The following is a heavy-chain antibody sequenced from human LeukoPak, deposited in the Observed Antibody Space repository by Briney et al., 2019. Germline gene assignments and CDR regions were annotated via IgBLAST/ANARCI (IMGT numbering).Heavy chain of an antibody. Sequence: ASVKVSCKASRYTLTEFSMHWVRQAPGKGLEWMGGFDPEEGETIYEQKFQGRVTMTEDTSTDKAYMELSSLRSEDTAVYYCATDAMFRGLIDAFDIWGQGTMVTVSS. J-gene: IGHJ3*02. CDR1: RYTLTEFS. D-gene: IGHD3-10*01. CDR3: ATDAMFRGLIDAFDI. V-gene: IGHV1-24*01. CDR2: FDPEEGET.